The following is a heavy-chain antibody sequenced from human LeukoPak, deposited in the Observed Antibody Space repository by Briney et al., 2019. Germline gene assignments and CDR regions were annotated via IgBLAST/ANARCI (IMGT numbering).Heavy chain of an antibody. CDR2: INQDGSEE. V-gene: IGHV3-7*01. CDR1: GFTFRTYW. CDR3: ARTYPGIAKAGTFDY. Sequence: GGSLRLSCAASGFTFRTYWMSWVRQAPGKGLEWVANINQDGSEEYYGDSVKGRFTISRDTAKNSLYLQMNSLRAEDTAAYYCARTYPGIAKAGTFDYWGQGTLVTVSS. J-gene: IGHJ4*02. D-gene: IGHD6-19*01.